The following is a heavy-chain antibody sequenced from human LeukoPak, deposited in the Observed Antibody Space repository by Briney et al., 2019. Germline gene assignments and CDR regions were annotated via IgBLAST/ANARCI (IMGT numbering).Heavy chain of an antibody. Sequence: PGGSLRLSCAASGFSISSYSMNWVRQAPGKGLEGVSSISSSNSYIYYADSVKGRFTISRANTKEALYLQMNSLRAEDTAVYYCARTYDILTGYYGTIDYWGQGTLVTVSS. CDR1: GFSISSYS. J-gene: IGHJ4*02. CDR2: ISSSNSYI. CDR3: ARTYDILTGYYGTIDY. D-gene: IGHD3-9*01. V-gene: IGHV3-21*01.